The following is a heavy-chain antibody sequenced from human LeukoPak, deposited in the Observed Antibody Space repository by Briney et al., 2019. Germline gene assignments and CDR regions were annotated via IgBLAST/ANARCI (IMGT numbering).Heavy chain of an antibody. Sequence: SETLSLTRTVSGGSISSSSYYWGWIRQPPGKGLEWIGSIYYSGSTYYNPSLKSRVTISVDTSKNQFSLKLSSVTAADTAVYYCARPGDGYKMMYYFDYWGQGTLVTVSS. V-gene: IGHV4-39*01. D-gene: IGHD5-24*01. CDR2: IYYSGST. CDR3: ARPGDGYKMMYYFDY. J-gene: IGHJ4*02. CDR1: GGSISSSSYY.